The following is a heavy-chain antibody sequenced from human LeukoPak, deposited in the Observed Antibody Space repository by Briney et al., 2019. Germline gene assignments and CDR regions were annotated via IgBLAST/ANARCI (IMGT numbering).Heavy chain of an antibody. CDR3: ASLYYYDSSGFDY. CDR1: GGSFSGYY. CDR2: INHSGST. Sequence: SETLSLTCAVYGGSFSGYYWSWIRQPPGKGLEWIGEINHSGSTNYNPSLKSRVTISVDTSKNQFSLKLSSVTAADTAVYYCASLYYYDSSGFDYSGQGTLVTVSS. J-gene: IGHJ4*02. D-gene: IGHD3-22*01. V-gene: IGHV4-34*01.